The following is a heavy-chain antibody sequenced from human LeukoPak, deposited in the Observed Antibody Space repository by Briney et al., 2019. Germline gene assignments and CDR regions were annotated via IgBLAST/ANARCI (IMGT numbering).Heavy chain of an antibody. CDR1: GCSISSGSYY. V-gene: IGHV4-61*02. CDR2: IYTSGST. D-gene: IGHD3-16*02. Sequence: SQTLSLTCTVSGCSISSGSYYWSWIRQPAGKGLEWIGRIYTSGSTKYNPSLKSRVTISVDTSKNQFPLKLSSVTAADTAVYYCARAPRVTFGGVIVNWFDPWGQGTLVTVSS. CDR3: ARAPRVTFGGVIVNWFDP. J-gene: IGHJ5*02.